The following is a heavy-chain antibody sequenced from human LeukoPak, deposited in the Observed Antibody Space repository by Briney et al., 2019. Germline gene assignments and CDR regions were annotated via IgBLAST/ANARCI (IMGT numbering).Heavy chain of an antibody. J-gene: IGHJ4*02. CDR3: AREYCSSTSCYTNGFDY. CDR1: GFTFSSYG. D-gene: IGHD2-2*02. V-gene: IGHV3-33*01. CDR2: IWYDGSNK. Sequence: GGSLRLSCAASGFTFSSYGMHWVRQAPGKGLEWVAVIWYDGSNKYYADSVKGRFTISRDNSKNTLYLQMNSLRAEDAAVYYCAREYCSSTSCYTNGFDYWGQGTLVTVSS.